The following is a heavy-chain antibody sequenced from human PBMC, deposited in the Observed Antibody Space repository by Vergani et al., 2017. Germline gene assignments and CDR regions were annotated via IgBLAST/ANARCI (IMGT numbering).Heavy chain of an antibody. CDR3: ASWQWLDSPFDY. CDR2: ISAYNGNT. CDR1: VYTFTSSG. Sequence: QVQLVQSGAEVKKPGASVKVSCKASVYTFTSSGISWVRQAPGQGLEWMGWISAYNGNTNYAQKLQGRFTMTTDTSTSTAYMELRSLRSDDTAVYYCASWQWLDSPFDYWGQGTLVTVSS. V-gene: IGHV1-18*01. J-gene: IGHJ4*02. D-gene: IGHD6-19*01.